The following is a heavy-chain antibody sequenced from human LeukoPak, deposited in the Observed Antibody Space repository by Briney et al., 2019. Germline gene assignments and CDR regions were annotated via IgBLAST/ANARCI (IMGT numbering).Heavy chain of an antibody. J-gene: IGHJ4*02. CDR2: IYSGGST. V-gene: IGHV3-53*01. CDR3: AKSALHCSSTSCYLFDY. Sequence: GGSLRLSCAASGFTVSSNYMSWVRQAPGKGLEWVSVIYSGGSTFYADSVKGRFTISRDNSKNTLYLQMNSLRAEDTAVYYCAKSALHCSSTSCYLFDYWGQGTLVTVSS. CDR1: GFTVSSNY. D-gene: IGHD2-2*01.